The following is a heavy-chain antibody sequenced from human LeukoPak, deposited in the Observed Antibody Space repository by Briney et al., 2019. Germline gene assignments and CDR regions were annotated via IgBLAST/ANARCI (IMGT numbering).Heavy chain of an antibody. CDR3: ARAPTSPENYGDYVFDY. D-gene: IGHD4-17*01. J-gene: IGHJ4*02. CDR1: GGSFSGYY. V-gene: IGHV4-34*01. Sequence: SETLSLTCAVYGGSFSGYYWSWIRQPPGKGLEWIGEINHSGSTNYNPSLKSRVTISVDTSKNQFSLKLSSVTAADTAVYYCARAPTSPENYGDYVFDYWGQGTLVTVSS. CDR2: INHSGST.